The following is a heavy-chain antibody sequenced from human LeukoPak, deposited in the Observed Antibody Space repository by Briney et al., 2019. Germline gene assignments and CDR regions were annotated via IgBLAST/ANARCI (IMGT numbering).Heavy chain of an antibody. Sequence: GRSLRLSCAVSGFTLISYCMEWVRQDAGEWREWVSYLGSSSSSIFYADSVKGRFTLSSDNANNSLYLQMNSLRAEDTAVYYCAREHYYGSGSYYPDYWGQGTLVTVSS. V-gene: IGHV3-48*04. CDR1: GFTLISYC. J-gene: IGHJ4*02. CDR3: AREHYYGSGSYYPDY. CDR2: LGSSSSSI. D-gene: IGHD3-10*01.